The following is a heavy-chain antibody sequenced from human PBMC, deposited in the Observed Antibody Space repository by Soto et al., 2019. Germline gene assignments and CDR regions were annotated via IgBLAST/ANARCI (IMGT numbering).Heavy chain of an antibody. V-gene: IGHV3-23*01. CDR2: ISGSGGST. CDR3: AKQVVPAAAYYYYGMDV. J-gene: IGHJ6*02. D-gene: IGHD2-2*01. CDR1: GFTFSSYA. Sequence: GGSLRLSCAASGFTFSSYAMSWVRQAPGKGLEWVSAISGSGGSTYYADSVKGRFTISRDNSKNTLYLQMNSLRAEDTAVYYCAKQVVPAAAYYYYGMDVWGQGTTVTVSS.